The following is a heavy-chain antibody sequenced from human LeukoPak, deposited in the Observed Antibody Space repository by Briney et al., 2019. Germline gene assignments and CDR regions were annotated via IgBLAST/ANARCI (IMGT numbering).Heavy chain of an antibody. CDR1: GFNFDDYA. Sequence: PGRSLSLSCAVSGFNFDDYAMHWVRQAPGRGLEWVSGINWKTGNGIYADSVKGRFTISRDNAKNSLYLQMSSLRAEDTALYYCTRRAARWQFDLWGRGTLLTVSS. CDR3: TRRAARWQFDL. J-gene: IGHJ2*01. D-gene: IGHD5-24*01. V-gene: IGHV3-9*01. CDR2: INWKTGNG.